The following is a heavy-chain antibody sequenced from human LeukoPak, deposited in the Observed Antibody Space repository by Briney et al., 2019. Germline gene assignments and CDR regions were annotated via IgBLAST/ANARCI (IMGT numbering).Heavy chain of an antibody. CDR2: INWNGGST. J-gene: IGHJ4*02. CDR1: GFTFDDYG. V-gene: IGHV3-20*04. Sequence: PGGSLRLSCAASGFTFDDYGMSWVRQAPGKGPEWASGINWNGGSTGYADSVKGRFTISRDNAKNSLYLQMNSLRAEDTALYYCARAFSSGWYYFDYWGQGTLVTVSS. D-gene: IGHD6-19*01. CDR3: ARAFSSGWYYFDY.